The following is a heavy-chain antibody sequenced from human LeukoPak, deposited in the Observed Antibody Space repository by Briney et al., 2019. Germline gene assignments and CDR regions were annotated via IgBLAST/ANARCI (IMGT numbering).Heavy chain of an antibody. Sequence: SETLSLTCSVSGDSISTSSYYWGWIRQPPGKGLEWIGTIYYSGSTYYNPSLTSRVTISVDTSKNQFSLKLSSVTAADTAVYYCALFYYYYYMDVWGKGTTVTVSS. CDR1: GDSISTSSYY. J-gene: IGHJ6*03. CDR2: IYYSGST. CDR3: ALFYYYYYMDV. V-gene: IGHV4-39*01.